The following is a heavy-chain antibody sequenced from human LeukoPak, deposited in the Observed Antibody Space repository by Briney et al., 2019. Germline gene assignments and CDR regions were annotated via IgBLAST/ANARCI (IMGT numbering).Heavy chain of an antibody. V-gene: IGHV3-7*03. J-gene: IGHJ6*02. CDR1: GFTFSNYW. Sequence: GSLRLSCAASGFTFSNYWLSWVRQAPGKGLEWVAKINQDGSEKYYVDSVKGRFNISRDNAKNSLYLQMNSLRAEDRAVYYCARDGVVVAATFYYYGMDVWGQGTTVTVSS. CDR3: ARDGVVVAATFYYYGMDV. D-gene: IGHD2-15*01. CDR2: INQDGSEK.